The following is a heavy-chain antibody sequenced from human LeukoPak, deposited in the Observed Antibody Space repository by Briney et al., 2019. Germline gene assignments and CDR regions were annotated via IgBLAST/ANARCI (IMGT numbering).Heavy chain of an antibody. CDR1: GFVFSSYA. CDR3: AKDWGNYYYYYYMDV. D-gene: IGHD3-16*01. J-gene: IGHJ6*03. Sequence: GGSLRLSCAASGFVFSSYAMSWVRQAPGKGLEWVSAISRSGENTYYADSVKGRFTISRDNSNNTLYLQMNSLRAEDTAVYYCAKDWGNYYYYYYMDVWGKGTTVTISS. V-gene: IGHV3-23*01. CDR2: ISRSGENT.